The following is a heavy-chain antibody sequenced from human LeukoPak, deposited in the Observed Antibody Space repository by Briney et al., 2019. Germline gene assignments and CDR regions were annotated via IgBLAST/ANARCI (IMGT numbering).Heavy chain of an antibody. CDR2: ISHDGSNI. Sequence: GGSLRLSYAASGFTFSSYGMHWVRQAPGKGLEWVAVISHDGSNIYYGDSVKGRFSISRDNSKNTLYLQMNSLRAEDTAVYYCAKDPYRVVVATGNYLDPWGQGTLVTVSS. CDR3: AKDPYRVVVATGNYLDP. J-gene: IGHJ5*02. V-gene: IGHV3-30*18. D-gene: IGHD2-15*01. CDR1: GFTFSSYG.